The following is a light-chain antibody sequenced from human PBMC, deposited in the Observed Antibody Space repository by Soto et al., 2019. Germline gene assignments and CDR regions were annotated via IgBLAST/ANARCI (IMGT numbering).Light chain of an antibody. CDR2: DAS. V-gene: IGKV1-5*01. Sequence: DLQMTQSRSTMSAYAGPRFTITCRASQSISSWLAWYQQKPGKAPKLLIYDASSLESGVPSRFSGSGAGTECTLTISSLQPDDFATYYCQHGWTLGQGTKVEIK. CDR3: QHGWT. J-gene: IGKJ1*01. CDR1: QSISSW.